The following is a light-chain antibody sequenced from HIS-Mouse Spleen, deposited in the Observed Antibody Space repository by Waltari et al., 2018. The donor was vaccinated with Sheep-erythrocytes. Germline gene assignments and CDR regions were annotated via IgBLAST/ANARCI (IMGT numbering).Light chain of an antibody. CDR2: QDS. CDR3: CSYAGSYTVV. CDR1: KLGDKY. V-gene: IGLV3-1*01. J-gene: IGLJ2*01. Sequence: SYELTQPPSVSVSPGQTASITCSGDKLGDKYACWYQQKPGQSPVLVIYQDSKRPSGIPERFSGSNSGNTATLTISGTQAMDEADYYCCSYAGSYTVVFGGGTKLTVL.